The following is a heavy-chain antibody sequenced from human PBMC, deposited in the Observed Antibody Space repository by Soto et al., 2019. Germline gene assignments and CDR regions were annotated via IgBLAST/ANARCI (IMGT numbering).Heavy chain of an antibody. CDR2: INPNSGGT. J-gene: IGHJ6*02. V-gene: IGHV1-2*02. CDR1: GYTFTGYY. CDR3: ARDESDCSGTASDYCYYDCMDV. D-gene: IGHD3-10*02. Sequence: ASVKVSCKASGYTFTGYYMHWVRQAPGQGLEWMGWINPNSGGTNYAQKFQGRVTMTRDTSISTAYMELSRLRSDDTAVYYCARDESDCSGTASDYCYYDCMDVWGQGTTVTVSS.